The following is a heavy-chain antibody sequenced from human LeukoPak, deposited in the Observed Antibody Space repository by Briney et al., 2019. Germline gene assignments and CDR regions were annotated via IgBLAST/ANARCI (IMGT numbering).Heavy chain of an antibody. J-gene: IGHJ1*01. Sequence: QAGGSLRLSCAASGITVSTNYMSWVRQAPGKGLEWVSIIYSGGATFYADSVKGRFTISRDNAKNSLFLQMNSLRAEDTAVYYCARDEEEGYCSSTNCYPQYFQHWGRGTLVTVSS. V-gene: IGHV3-66*01. CDR3: ARDEEEGYCSSTNCYPQYFQH. CDR1: GITVSTNY. CDR2: IYSGGAT. D-gene: IGHD2-2*01.